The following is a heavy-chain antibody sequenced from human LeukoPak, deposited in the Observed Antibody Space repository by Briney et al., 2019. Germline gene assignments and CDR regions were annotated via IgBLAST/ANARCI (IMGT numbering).Heavy chain of an antibody. D-gene: IGHD3-22*01. Sequence: PGGSLRLSCEASGFTFSSYGMHWVRQAPGKGLEWVAVIWYDGTNKYYADSVKGRFTISRDSSKNTLYLQMNNLRAEDTALYYCARAAYDSSGYLTLWDQGTLVTVSS. V-gene: IGHV3-33*01. CDR2: IWYDGTNK. CDR1: GFTFSSYG. CDR3: ARAAYDSSGYLTL. J-gene: IGHJ4*02.